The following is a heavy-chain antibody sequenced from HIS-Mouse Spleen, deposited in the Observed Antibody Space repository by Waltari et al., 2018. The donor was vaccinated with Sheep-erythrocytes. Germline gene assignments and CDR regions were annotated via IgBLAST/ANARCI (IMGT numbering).Heavy chain of an antibody. CDR2: IYYSGNT. CDR3: ARGGRRTGFDY. V-gene: IGHV4-39*07. J-gene: IGHJ4*02. CDR1: GGSISSSSYY. D-gene: IGHD3-9*01. Sequence: QLQLQESGPGLVKPSETLSLTCTVSGGSISSSSYYWGWIRQPPGKGLVWIGGIYYSGNTNYNPSLKSRVTISVDTSKNQFSLKLSSVTAADTAVYYCARGGRRTGFDYWGQGTLVTVSS.